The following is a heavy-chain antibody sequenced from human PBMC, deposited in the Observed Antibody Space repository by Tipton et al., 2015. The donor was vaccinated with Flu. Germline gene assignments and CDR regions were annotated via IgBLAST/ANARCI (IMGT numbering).Heavy chain of an antibody. CDR2: IYYSGST. CDR3: STYYYGSGSHLSADYYYYGMDV. CDR1: GGSISSSSYY. J-gene: IGHJ6*02. V-gene: IGHV4-39*07. Sequence: TLSLTCTVSGGSISSSSYYWGWIRQPPGKGLEWIGSIYYSGSTYYNPSLKSRVTISVDTSKNQFSLKLSSVTAADTAAYYCSTYYYGSGSHLSADYYYYGMDVWGQGTTVTVSS. D-gene: IGHD3-10*01.